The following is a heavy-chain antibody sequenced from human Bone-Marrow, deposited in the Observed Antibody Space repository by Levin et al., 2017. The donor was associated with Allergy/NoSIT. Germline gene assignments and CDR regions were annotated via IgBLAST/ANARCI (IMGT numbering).Heavy chain of an antibody. CDR3: AREFGSGIDPIDY. D-gene: IGHD3-10*01. CDR1: GFTFTTYW. CDR2: INVDGTST. Sequence: GGSLRLSCAASGFTFTTYWMHWVRQAPGKGPVWVSRINVDGTSTNYADSVKGRFSISRDNAKNTLYLEMNSLRAEDTAVYYCAREFGSGIDPIDYWGQGTLVTVSS. V-gene: IGHV3-74*01. J-gene: IGHJ4*02.